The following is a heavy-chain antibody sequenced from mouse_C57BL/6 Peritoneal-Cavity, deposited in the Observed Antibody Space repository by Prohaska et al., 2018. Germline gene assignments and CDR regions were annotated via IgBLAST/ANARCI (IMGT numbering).Heavy chain of an antibody. D-gene: IGHD1-1*02. CDR2: MHTNSGST. CDR3: ASPVDCFDY. Sequence: QVQLQQPGTELVTPGASVKLSCTASLYTVTSYWIHWVKERPGQVLEWSGMMHTNSGSTNYNEKFKSKATLTVDKSSSTAYMQLSSLTSEDSAVYYCASPVDCFDYWGQGTTLTVSS. CDR1: LYTVTSYW. J-gene: IGHJ2*01. V-gene: IGHV1-64*01.